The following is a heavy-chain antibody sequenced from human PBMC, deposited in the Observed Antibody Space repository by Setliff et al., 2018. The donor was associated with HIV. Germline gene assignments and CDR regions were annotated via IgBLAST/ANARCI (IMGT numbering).Heavy chain of an antibody. Sequence: GGSLRLSCSASGFIFSSYAMTWVRQAPGKGLEWVSTIRGSGSGDTTHYADSVKGRFTISRDNSKNTLYVQMNSLRDEDTAVYYCARADYGDFDEYWGRGTLVTVSS. V-gene: IGHV3-23*01. CDR1: GFIFSSYA. D-gene: IGHD4-17*01. CDR2: IRGSGSGDTT. J-gene: IGHJ4*02. CDR3: ARADYGDFDEY.